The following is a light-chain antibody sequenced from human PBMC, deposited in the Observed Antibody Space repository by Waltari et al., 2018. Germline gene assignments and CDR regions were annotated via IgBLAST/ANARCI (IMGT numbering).Light chain of an antibody. J-gene: IGKJ2*01. CDR3: QQYGSSRAMYT. CDR1: QSVSSSY. V-gene: IGKV3-20*01. CDR2: GAS. Sequence: EIVLTQSPGPLSLSPGAIATLPCRASQSVSSSYLAWYQQKSGQAPRLLIYGASSRATGIPDRFSGSGSGTDFTLTISRLEPEDFAVYYCQQYGSSRAMYTFGQGTKLEIK.